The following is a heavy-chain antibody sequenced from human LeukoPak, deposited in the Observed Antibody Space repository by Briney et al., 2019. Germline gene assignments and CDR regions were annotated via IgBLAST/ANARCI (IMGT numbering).Heavy chain of an antibody. D-gene: IGHD3-10*01. J-gene: IGHJ3*02. CDR3: ARDRGLWLGEARDAFDI. V-gene: IGHV4-39*07. CDR1: GDSINNNVYY. CDR2: ISYSGTT. Sequence: SETLSLTCTVSGDSINNNVYYWGWIRQPPGKGLEWIAVISYSGTTYYNPSLKTRATISIDTSKNKFSLKVNSVTAADTAMYYCARDRGLWLGEARDAFDIWGQGTMVTVFS.